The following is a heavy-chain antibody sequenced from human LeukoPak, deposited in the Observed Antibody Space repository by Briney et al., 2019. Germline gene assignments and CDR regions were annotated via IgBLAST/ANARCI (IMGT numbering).Heavy chain of an antibody. J-gene: IGHJ5*02. CDR3: ARAPYNWNWFDP. CDR2: IIPIFGTA. Sequence: GASVKVSCKASGGTFSSYAISWVRQAPGQGLEWMGRIIPIFGTANYAQKFQGRVTITTDESTGTAYMELSSLRSEDTAVYYCARAPYNWNWFDPWGQGTLVTVSS. CDR1: GGTFSSYA. D-gene: IGHD1-20*01. V-gene: IGHV1-69*05.